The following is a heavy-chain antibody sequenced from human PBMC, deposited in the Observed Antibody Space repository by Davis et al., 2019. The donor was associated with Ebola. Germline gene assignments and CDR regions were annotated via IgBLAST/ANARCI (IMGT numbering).Heavy chain of an antibody. Sequence: GESLKISCASSGFTFSSYAMSLLRQPPGKGLEWVSAISGSGGSTYYADSVKGRFTISRDNSKNTLYLQMNSLRAEDTAVYYCARALSVVVTARYYYYGMDDWGKGTTVTVSS. J-gene: IGHJ6*04. CDR1: GFTFSSYA. V-gene: IGHV3-23*01. CDR2: ISGSGGST. CDR3: ARALSVVVTARYYYYGMDD. D-gene: IGHD2-21*02.